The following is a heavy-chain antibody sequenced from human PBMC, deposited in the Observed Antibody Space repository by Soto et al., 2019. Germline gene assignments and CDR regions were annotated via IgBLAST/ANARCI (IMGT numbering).Heavy chain of an antibody. CDR3: VRFGGAAAGPGDY. CDR1: EFTFSGYE. CDR2: ISSSGTTM. D-gene: IGHD6-13*01. V-gene: IGHV3-48*03. Sequence: EVQLVESGGGLVQPGGSLRLSCVASEFTFSGYEMNCVRQAPGKGLEWVSYISSSGTTMYYIDSVKGRFTISRDNGKKSLYLQMNSLRAEDTAVYYCVRFGGAAAGPGDYWGQGTLVTVSS. J-gene: IGHJ4*02.